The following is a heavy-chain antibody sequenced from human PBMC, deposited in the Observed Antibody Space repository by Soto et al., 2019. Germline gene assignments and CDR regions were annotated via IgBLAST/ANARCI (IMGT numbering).Heavy chain of an antibody. V-gene: IGHV1-8*01. CDR3: ARVETYYYYMDV. J-gene: IGHJ6*03. CDR1: GYTFTSYD. CDR2: MNPNSGNT. Sequence: ASVKVSCKASGYTFTSYDINWVRQATGQGLEWMGWMNPNSGNTGYAQKFQGRVTMTRNTSISTAYMELSSLRSEDTAVYYCARVETYYYYMDVWGKGTTVTLSS.